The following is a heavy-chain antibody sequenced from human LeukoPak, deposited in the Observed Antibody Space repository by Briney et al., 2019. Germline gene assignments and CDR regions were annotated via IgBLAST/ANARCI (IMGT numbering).Heavy chain of an antibody. CDR3: ARGGHSYGYRDAFDI. V-gene: IGHV3-30*04. Sequence: GGSLRLSCAASGFTFSSYAMSWVRQAPGKGLEWVAVISYDGSNKYYADSVKGRFTISRDNSKNTLYLQMNSLRAEDTAVYYCARGGHSYGYRDAFDIWGQGTMVTVSS. CDR1: GFTFSSYA. D-gene: IGHD5-18*01. CDR2: ISYDGSNK. J-gene: IGHJ3*02.